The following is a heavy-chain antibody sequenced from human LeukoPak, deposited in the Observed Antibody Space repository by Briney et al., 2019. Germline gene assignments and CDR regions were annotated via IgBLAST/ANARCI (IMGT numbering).Heavy chain of an antibody. V-gene: IGHV3-23*01. CDR2: ISGRGASK. D-gene: IGHD3-22*01. Sequence: GGSLRLSCAVSGLTFNNYAMSWVRQAPGKGLEWVSGISGRGASKYYADSVKGRFTISRDNAKNSLYLQMNSLRAEDTAVYYCARDFHRYYYDSSGYNAFDIWGQGTMVTVSS. J-gene: IGHJ3*02. CDR3: ARDFHRYYYDSSGYNAFDI. CDR1: GLTFNNYA.